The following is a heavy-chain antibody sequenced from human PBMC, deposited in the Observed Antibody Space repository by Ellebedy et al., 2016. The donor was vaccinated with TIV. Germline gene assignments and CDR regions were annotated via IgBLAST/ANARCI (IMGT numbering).Heavy chain of an antibody. CDR3: ARGVSYGLEY. V-gene: IGHV1-46*01. CDR2: INPSGGST. J-gene: IGHJ4*02. D-gene: IGHD5-18*01. CDR1: GYTFTTYH. Sequence: ASVKVSCKASGYTFTTYHMHWVRQAPGQGPEWMGIINPSGGSTSYAQRFQGRVTMTRDTSTSTVYMELSSLRSEDTAVYYCARGVSYGLEYWGQGTLVTVSS.